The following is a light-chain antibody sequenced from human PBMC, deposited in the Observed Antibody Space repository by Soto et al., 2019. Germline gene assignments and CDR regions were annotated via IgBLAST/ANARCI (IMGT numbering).Light chain of an antibody. J-gene: IGKJ3*01. CDR3: QQTSSAPFT. CDR1: QTISSW. V-gene: IGKV1-5*01. CDR2: DAS. Sequence: DIPMTQSPSALSASVGGRATITCRASQTISSWVAWYQQKPGTAPKLLIYDASTLQSRVPSRYSGSGSGTEFTLSISNLQPDDFATYDCQQTSSAPFTFGPGTKVDI.